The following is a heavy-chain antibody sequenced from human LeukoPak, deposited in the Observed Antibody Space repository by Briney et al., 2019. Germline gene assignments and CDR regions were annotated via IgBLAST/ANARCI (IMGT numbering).Heavy chain of an antibody. Sequence: HWASVKVSCKASGFTFTSSAVQWVRQAHGQRLEWIGWIVVGSSNTNYAQKFQERVIITRDMSTSTAYMELSSLRSEDTAVYYCAAGRFGSYPYWGQGTLVTVSS. CDR2: IVVGSSNT. V-gene: IGHV1-58*01. J-gene: IGHJ4*02. D-gene: IGHD1-26*01. CDR1: GFTFTSSA. CDR3: AAGRFGSYPY.